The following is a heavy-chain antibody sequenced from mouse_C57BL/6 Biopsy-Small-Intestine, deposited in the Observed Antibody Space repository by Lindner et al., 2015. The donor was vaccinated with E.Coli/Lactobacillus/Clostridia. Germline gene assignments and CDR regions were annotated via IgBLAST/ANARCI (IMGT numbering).Heavy chain of an antibody. J-gene: IGHJ4*01. CDR1: GYTFTSYS. CDR2: IHAGNGKI. CDR3: ARVNWLDF. V-gene: IGHV1-84*02. Sequence: SVKVSCKTSGYTFTSYSIYWVRQAPGQRLEWIGWIHAGNGKIRYSPNFQGRVTISTDASASTGYMELSSLRSEDTAVYYCARVNWLDFWGQGTQVTVSS.